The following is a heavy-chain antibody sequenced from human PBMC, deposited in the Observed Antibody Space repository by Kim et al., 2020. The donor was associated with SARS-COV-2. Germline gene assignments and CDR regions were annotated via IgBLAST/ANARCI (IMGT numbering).Heavy chain of an antibody. D-gene: IGHD2-21*01. V-gene: IGHV3-74*01. CDR1: GFTFSSNW. J-gene: IGHJ4*02. CDR2: INSDGSTT. Sequence: GGSLRLSCAASGFTFSSNWMHWVRQAPGKGLVWVSNINSDGSTTNYADSVKGRFTISRDNAKNTLYLQMNSLRADDTAMYYCARPPGRGGDFDYWGQGTLVTVSS. CDR3: ARPPGRGGDFDY.